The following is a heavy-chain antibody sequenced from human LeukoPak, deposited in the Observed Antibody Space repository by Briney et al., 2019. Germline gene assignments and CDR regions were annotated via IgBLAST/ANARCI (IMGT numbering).Heavy chain of an antibody. CDR3: AKHEVYGSGSSLSALEI. D-gene: IGHD3-10*01. J-gene: IGHJ3*02. Sequence: GGSLRLSCAASGFTYYNYAMSWVRQAPGKGLEWVSGISGSGDITFYADSVKGRFTISRDNSKDTLSLQMNGLRAEDTAVYYCAKHEVYGSGSSLSALEIWGQGTMISVSS. CDR1: GFTYYNYA. V-gene: IGHV3-23*01. CDR2: ISGSGDIT.